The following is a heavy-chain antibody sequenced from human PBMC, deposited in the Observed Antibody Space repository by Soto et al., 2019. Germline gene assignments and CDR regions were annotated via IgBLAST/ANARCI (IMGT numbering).Heavy chain of an antibody. CDR3: ARSLVTIFGVVNY. Sequence: QVQLVESGGGVVQPGMSLRLSCAASGFPFSSYGMHWVRQAPGKGLEWVAVIWYDGINKKYADSVKGRFTISRDNSRNSLYLQMDSLRVEDTATYYCARSLVTIFGVVNYWGQGALVTVSS. CDR1: GFPFSSYG. J-gene: IGHJ4*02. V-gene: IGHV3-33*01. CDR2: IWYDGINK. D-gene: IGHD3-3*01.